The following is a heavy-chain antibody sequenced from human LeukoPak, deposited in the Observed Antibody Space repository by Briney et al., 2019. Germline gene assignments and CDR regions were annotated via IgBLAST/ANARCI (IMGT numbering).Heavy chain of an antibody. Sequence: SETLSLTCAVYGGSFSGYYWSWIRQPPGKGLEWIGEINHSGSTNYNPSLKSRVTISVDTSKNQFSLKLSSVTAADTAVYYCARRSPDYGDYPYYYYYMDVWGKGTTVTISS. V-gene: IGHV4-34*01. CDR2: INHSGST. J-gene: IGHJ6*03. CDR1: GGSFSGYY. CDR3: ARRSPDYGDYPYYYYYMDV. D-gene: IGHD4-17*01.